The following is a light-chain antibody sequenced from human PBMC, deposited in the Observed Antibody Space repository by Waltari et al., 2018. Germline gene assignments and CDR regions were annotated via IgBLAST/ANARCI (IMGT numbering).Light chain of an antibody. J-gene: IGLJ3*02. V-gene: IGLV6-57*04. Sequence: NFMLTQPHSVSESPGKTVTISCTRSSGSIASNYVQWYQQRPGSAPTTVIYENNQRPSVFSDRFSGSIDSSTNSAPLTIAGLKAEDEADYYCQSYYGTDWVFGGGTKLTVL. CDR1: SGSIASNY. CDR3: QSYYGTDWV. CDR2: ENN.